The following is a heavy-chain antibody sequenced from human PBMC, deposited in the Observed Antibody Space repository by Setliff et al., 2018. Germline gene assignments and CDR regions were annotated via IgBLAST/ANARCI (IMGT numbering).Heavy chain of an antibody. CDR2: INYSGST. J-gene: IGHJ6*03. D-gene: IGHD1-26*01. V-gene: IGHV4-59*02. CDR3: ATRKSSGRLYYMDV. CDR1: GGSVRGYY. Sequence: SETLSLTCTVSGGSVRGYYWSWIRQPPGKGLEYIGYINYSGSTNYNPSLKSRVTISGDTSKNQVSLRLSSVTAADTAVYYCATRKSSGRLYYMDVWGKGTTVTVSS.